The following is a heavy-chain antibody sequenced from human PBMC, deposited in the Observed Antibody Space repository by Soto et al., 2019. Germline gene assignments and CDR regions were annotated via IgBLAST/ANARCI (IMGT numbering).Heavy chain of an antibody. D-gene: IGHD6-19*01. CDR2: IYYSGST. Sequence: QVQLQESGPGLVKPSQTLSLTCTVSGGSISSGGYYWSWIRQHPGKGLEWIGYIYYSGSTYYNPSLKSRVTISVDTSKNQFYLKLSSVTAADTAVYYCASTDRSGWYTNGFDYWGKRTLVTVSS. CDR1: GGSISSGGYY. V-gene: IGHV4-31*03. J-gene: IGHJ4*02. CDR3: ASTDRSGWYTNGFDY.